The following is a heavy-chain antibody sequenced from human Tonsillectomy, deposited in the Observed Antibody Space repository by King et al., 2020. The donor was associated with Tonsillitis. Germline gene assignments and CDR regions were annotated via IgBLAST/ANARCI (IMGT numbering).Heavy chain of an antibody. CDR1: GGSISSSSYY. Sequence: QLQESGPGLVKPSETLSLTCTVSGGSISSSSYYWGWIRQPPGKGLEWIGSVYYSGITYYNPSLRSRVTISVDMSKNEFSLKLSSVTAADTAVFFCARHPRGGLLLFGKDIQFDYWGQGTLVTVSS. J-gene: IGHJ4*02. CDR3: ARHPRGGLLLFGKDIQFDY. D-gene: IGHD3-22*01. CDR2: VYYSGIT. V-gene: IGHV4-39*01.